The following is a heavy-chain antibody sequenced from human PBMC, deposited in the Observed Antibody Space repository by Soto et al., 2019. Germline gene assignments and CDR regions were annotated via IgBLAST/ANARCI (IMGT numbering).Heavy chain of an antibody. V-gene: IGHV4-31*03. Sequence: QVQLQESGPGLVKPSQTLSLTCTVSGGSISSGGYYWSWIRQHPGKGLEWIGYIYYSGSTYYNPSLKSRVTISVDTSKNQFSLKLSSVTAADTAVYYCASLPLRYFDWSYDAFDIWGQGTMVTVSS. D-gene: IGHD3-9*01. J-gene: IGHJ3*02. CDR3: ASLPLRYFDWSYDAFDI. CDR2: IYYSGST. CDR1: GGSISSGGYY.